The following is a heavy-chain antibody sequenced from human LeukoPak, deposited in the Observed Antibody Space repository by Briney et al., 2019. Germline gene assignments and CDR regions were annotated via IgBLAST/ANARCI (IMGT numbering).Heavy chain of an antibody. CDR3: ARTGYCSSTSCYLDEAFDI. CDR2: IYHSGST. D-gene: IGHD2-2*01. J-gene: IGHJ3*02. CDR1: GGSISSSNW. Sequence: SETLSLTCAVSGGSISSSNWWGWVRQPPGKGLEWIGEIYHSGSTNYNPSLKSRVAISVDKSKNQFSLKLSSVTAADTAVYYCARTGYCSSTSCYLDEAFDIWGQGTMVTVSS. V-gene: IGHV4-4*02.